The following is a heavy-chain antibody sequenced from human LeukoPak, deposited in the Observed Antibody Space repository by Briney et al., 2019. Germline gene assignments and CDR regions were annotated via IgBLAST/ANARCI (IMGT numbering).Heavy chain of an antibody. V-gene: IGHV3-21*01. CDR1: GFTFSSYS. Sequence: GGSLRLSCAASGFTFSSYSMNWVRQAPGKGLEWVSSISSSSSYIYYADSVKGRFTISRDNDKNSLYLQMNSLRAEDTAVYYCARVIAGYFDYWGQGTLVTVSS. D-gene: IGHD1-26*01. CDR3: ARVIAGYFDY. CDR2: ISSSSSYI. J-gene: IGHJ4*02.